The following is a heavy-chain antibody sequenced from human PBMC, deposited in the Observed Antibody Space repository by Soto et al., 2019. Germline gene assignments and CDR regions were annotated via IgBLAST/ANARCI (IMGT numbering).Heavy chain of an antibody. Sequence: PSQTLSLTCAISGDSVSSNSAAWNCSIRSRSRVLEWLGRTYYRSKWYNDYAVSVKSRITINPDTSKNQFSLQLNSVTPEDTAVYYCARARVVPAATYFDYWGQGTLVTVSS. CDR3: ARARVVPAATYFDY. V-gene: IGHV6-1*01. CDR2: TYYRSKWYN. D-gene: IGHD2-2*01. J-gene: IGHJ4*02. CDR1: GDSVSSNSAA.